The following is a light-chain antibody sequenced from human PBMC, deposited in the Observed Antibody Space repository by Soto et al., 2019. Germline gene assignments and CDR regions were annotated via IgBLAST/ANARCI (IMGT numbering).Light chain of an antibody. CDR1: QSVSGC. CDR3: QQRCNWPPVT. Sequence: EIVLTQSPATLSLSPGERATLSCRASQSVSGCLAWYQQKPGQAPRLLIFDASNRATGIPARFSGSGSGTDFTHTISSLEPEDFAIYYCQQRCNWPPVTFGGGTKVDIK. J-gene: IGKJ4*01. V-gene: IGKV3-11*01. CDR2: DAS.